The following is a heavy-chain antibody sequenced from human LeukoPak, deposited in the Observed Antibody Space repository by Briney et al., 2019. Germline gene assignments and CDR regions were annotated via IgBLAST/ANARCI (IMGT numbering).Heavy chain of an antibody. CDR1: GGSIREYY. J-gene: IGHJ4*02. CDR2: IYDSGST. V-gene: IGHV4-59*12. CDR3: ARESHTVTSFDY. Sequence: PSETLSLTCTVSGGSIREYYLSWIRQPPGKGLEWIGYIYDSGSTNYNPSLKSRVTISVDTSKNQFSLKLSSVTAADTAVYYCARESHTVTSFDYWGQGTLVTVSS. D-gene: IGHD4-17*01.